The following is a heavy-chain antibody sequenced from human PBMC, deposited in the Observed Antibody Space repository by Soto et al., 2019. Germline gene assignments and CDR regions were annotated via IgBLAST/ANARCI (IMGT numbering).Heavy chain of an antibody. CDR3: ARDGTGRVDY. J-gene: IGHJ4*02. V-gene: IGHV4-31*03. CDR1: GGFISRGGYF. CDR2: IYYSGST. Sequence: SETLSLPCTGSGGFISRGGYFLCRIRQEPGKGLEWIGYIYYSGSTYYNPSLKSRVTISVDTSKNQFSLKLSSVTSADTAVYYCARDGTGRVDYWGQGTLVTVYS.